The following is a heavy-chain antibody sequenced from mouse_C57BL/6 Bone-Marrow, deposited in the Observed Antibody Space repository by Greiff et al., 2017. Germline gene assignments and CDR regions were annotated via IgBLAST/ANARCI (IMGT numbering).Heavy chain of an antibody. Sequence: KQRPGRGLEWIGRIDPNSGGTKYNEKFKSKATLTVDKPSSTAYMQLSSLTSEDSAVYYCASHYYDYDGWYFDVWGTGTTVTVSS. CDR2: IDPNSGGT. J-gene: IGHJ1*03. D-gene: IGHD2-4*01. V-gene: IGHV1-72*01. CDR3: ASHYYDYDGWYFDV.